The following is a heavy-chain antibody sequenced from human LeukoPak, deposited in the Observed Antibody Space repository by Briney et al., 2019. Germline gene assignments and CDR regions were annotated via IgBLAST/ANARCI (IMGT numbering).Heavy chain of an antibody. J-gene: IGHJ4*02. Sequence: ASVKVSCKASGYTFTGYYMHWVRQAPGQGLEWMGWINPNSGGTNYAQKFQGRVTMTRDTSISTAYMELSRLRSDDTAVYYCAREWQWPVRYFDYWGQGTLVTVSS. D-gene: IGHD6-19*01. CDR2: INPNSGGT. CDR3: AREWQWPVRYFDY. CDR1: GYTFTGYY. V-gene: IGHV1-2*02.